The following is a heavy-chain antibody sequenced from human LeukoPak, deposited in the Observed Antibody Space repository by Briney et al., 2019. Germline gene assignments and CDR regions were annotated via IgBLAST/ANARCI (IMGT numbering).Heavy chain of an antibody. J-gene: IGHJ4*02. Sequence: GASVKVSCKASGGTFSSYAISWVRQAPGQGLEWMGGIIPIFGTANYAQKFQGRVTITADKSTSTAYMELSSLRSEDTAVYYCAREGDYYGSGYFDYWGQGTLVTVSS. CDR3: AREGDYYGSGYFDY. V-gene: IGHV1-69*06. CDR1: GGTFSSYA. CDR2: IIPIFGTA. D-gene: IGHD3-10*01.